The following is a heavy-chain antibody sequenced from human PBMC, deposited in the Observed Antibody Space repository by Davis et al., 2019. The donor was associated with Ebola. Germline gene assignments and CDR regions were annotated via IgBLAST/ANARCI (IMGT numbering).Heavy chain of an antibody. V-gene: IGHV4-34*01. CDR2: TGHSGYT. Sequence: MPSETLSLTCAVYGDSVSDYFWSWIRQPPGKGLEWIGETGHSGYTNYSPSLMSRVTISVDTSKNQFSLKLSSVTAADTAMYYCARGHSYGSMVYGMDVWGQGTTVTVSS. D-gene: IGHD3-10*01. J-gene: IGHJ6*02. CDR1: GDSVSDYF. CDR3: ARGHSYGSMVYGMDV.